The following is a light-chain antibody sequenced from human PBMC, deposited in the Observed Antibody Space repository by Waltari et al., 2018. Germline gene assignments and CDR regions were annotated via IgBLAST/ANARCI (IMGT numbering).Light chain of an antibody. CDR2: DVS. V-gene: IGKV3-11*01. J-gene: IGKJ1*01. CDR3: QHRSGWPPWT. CDR1: QSVSTY. Sequence: EIVLTQSPATLSLSPGERAILSCRAIQSVSTYLAWYQHRPGQAPRLLIHDVSNRATGIPARFSGSGSGTDFTFTISSLEPEDFAVYYCQHRSGWPPWTFGQGTKVEVK.